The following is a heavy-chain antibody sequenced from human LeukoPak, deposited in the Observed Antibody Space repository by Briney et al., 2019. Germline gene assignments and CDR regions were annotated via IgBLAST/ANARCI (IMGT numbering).Heavy chain of an antibody. V-gene: IGHV4-59*08. D-gene: IGHD6-13*01. J-gene: IGHJ4*02. CDR2: IYYSGST. CDR3: ASGIAAAGRFGY. CDR1: GGSISSYY. Sequence: PSETLSLTCTVSGGSISSYYWSRIRQPPGKGLEWIGYIYYSGSTNYNPSLKSRVTISVDTSKNQFSLKLSSVTAADTAVYYCASGIAAAGRFGYWGQGTLVTVSS.